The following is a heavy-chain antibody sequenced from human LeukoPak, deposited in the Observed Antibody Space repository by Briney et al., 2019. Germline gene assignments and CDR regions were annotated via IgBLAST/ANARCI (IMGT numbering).Heavy chain of an antibody. Sequence: PSETLSLTRTVSGGSISSSGYYWSWIRQHPGKGLEWIGYIYYSGSTYYNPSLKSRVTISVDTSKNQFSLKLSSVTAADTAVYYCAREAAGQWFDPWGQGTLVTVSS. D-gene: IGHD6-25*01. J-gene: IGHJ5*02. V-gene: IGHV4-31*03. CDR1: GGSISSSGYY. CDR2: IYYSGST. CDR3: AREAAGQWFDP.